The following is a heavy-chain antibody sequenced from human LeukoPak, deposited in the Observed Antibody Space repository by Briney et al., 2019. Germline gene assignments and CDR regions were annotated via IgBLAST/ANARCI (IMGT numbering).Heavy chain of an antibody. D-gene: IGHD3-16*01. J-gene: IGHJ4*02. V-gene: IGHV4-34*01. CDR1: GGSFSDFY. Sequence: SETLSLTCAVYGGSFSDFYWSWIRQPPRKRLEWIGEINHSGSINYNPSLKSRVTLAVDTSKNQFSLRLTSTTAADTAFYYCARGRVVGDYVLDSWGQGTLVTVSS. CDR3: ARGRVVGDYVLDS. CDR2: INHSGSI.